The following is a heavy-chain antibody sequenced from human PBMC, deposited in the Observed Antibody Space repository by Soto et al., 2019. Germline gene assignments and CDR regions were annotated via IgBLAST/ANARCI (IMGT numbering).Heavy chain of an antibody. D-gene: IGHD6-6*01. CDR1: GFIFSSDW. Sequence: EVQLVESGGGLVQPGGSLRLSCAASGFIFSSDWMHWVRQAPGGGLVWVSRINTDGSGTTYADSVKGRFTISRDNSKNTLYLQMNSLIAEDTAVYYCARDRPGEQHYFDFWGQGILVTVSS. CDR2: INTDGSGT. CDR3: ARDRPGEQHYFDF. V-gene: IGHV3-74*01. J-gene: IGHJ4*02.